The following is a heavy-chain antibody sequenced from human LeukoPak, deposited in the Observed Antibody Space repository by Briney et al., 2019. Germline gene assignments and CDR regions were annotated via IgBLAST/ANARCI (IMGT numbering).Heavy chain of an antibody. J-gene: IGHJ4*02. Sequence: SETLSLTCAVYGGSFSGYYWSWIRQPPGKGLECIGEIHHSGSTNYNPSLKSRVTISVDTSKNQFSLKLSSVTAADTAMYYCARRFGERLYSNNDAFDSWGQGTLVTVSS. CDR2: IHHSGST. CDR1: GGSFSGYY. D-gene: IGHD4-11*01. CDR3: ARRFGERLYSNNDAFDS. V-gene: IGHV4-34*01.